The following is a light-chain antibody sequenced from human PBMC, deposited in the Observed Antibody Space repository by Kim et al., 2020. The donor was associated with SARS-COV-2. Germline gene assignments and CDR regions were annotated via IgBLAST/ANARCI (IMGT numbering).Light chain of an antibody. J-gene: IGLJ2*01. CDR1: NIGSKS. V-gene: IGLV3-21*04. CDR3: QVWVSSSDNVV. Sequence: SYELTQPPSVSVAPGKTARITCGGNNIGSKSVHWYQQKPGQATVLVIYYDSDRTSGIPERFSGSNSGNTAILTISRVEAGDEADYYCQVWVSSSDNVVSGGGTRLTVL. CDR2: YDS.